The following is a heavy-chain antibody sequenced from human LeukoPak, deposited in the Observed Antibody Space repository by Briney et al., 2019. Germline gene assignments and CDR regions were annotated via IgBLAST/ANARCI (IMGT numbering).Heavy chain of an antibody. CDR2: ISKDGSSK. V-gene: IGHV3-30-3*01. Sequence: GRSLRLSCAASGFNFNDYATHWVRQAPGKGLEWVAVISKDGSSKYYADSVRGRFTISRDNARTTLFLQMNSLRTEDTAVYYCARDTFWSRSGYIAYWGQGTLVTVSS. CDR1: GFNFNDYA. D-gene: IGHD5-12*01. J-gene: IGHJ4*02. CDR3: ARDTFWSRSGYIAY.